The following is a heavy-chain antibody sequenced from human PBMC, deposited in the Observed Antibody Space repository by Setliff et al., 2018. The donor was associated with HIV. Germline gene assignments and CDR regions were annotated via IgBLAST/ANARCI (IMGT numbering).Heavy chain of an antibody. D-gene: IGHD6-19*01. V-gene: IGHV4-34*01. CDR3: ARESYSSAWEVNYYMDV. CDR1: GESLSGGY. J-gene: IGHJ6*03. CDR2: INHRGTT. Sequence: SETLSLTCAVYGESLSGGYWSWIRQSPGKGLEWIGEINHRGTTKYNPSLKSRVTILLHTSTNQFSLELNSVIAADTAVYYCARESYSSAWEVNYYMDVWGKGTSVTVA.